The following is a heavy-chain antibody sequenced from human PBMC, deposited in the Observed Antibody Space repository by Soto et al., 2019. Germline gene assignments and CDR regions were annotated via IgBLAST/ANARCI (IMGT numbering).Heavy chain of an antibody. Sequence: ASVKVSCKTSGYTFTTYGVSWVRQAPGQGLEWMGWISAYNGNTNYAQKLQGRVTMTTDTSTSTAYMELRGLRSDDTAVYYCARDLAKGGGSAGFDYWGQGTLVTVSS. D-gene: IGHD1-26*01. V-gene: IGHV1-18*04. CDR3: ARDLAKGGGSAGFDY. CDR2: ISAYNGNT. J-gene: IGHJ4*02. CDR1: GYTFTTYG.